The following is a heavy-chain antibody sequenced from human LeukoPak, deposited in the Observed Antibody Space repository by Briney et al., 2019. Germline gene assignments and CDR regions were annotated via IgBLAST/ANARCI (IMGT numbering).Heavy chain of an antibody. CDR3: ARGGVVRGVGPSFFDY. CDR2: INPNSGGT. V-gene: IGHV1-2*02. Sequence: GASVKVSCKASGYTFTGYYMHWVRQAPGQGLEWMGWINPNSGGTNYAQKFQGRVTMTRDTSISTAYMELSRLRSDDTAVYYCARGGVVRGVGPSFFDYWGQGTLVTVSS. D-gene: IGHD3-10*01. J-gene: IGHJ4*02. CDR1: GYTFTGYY.